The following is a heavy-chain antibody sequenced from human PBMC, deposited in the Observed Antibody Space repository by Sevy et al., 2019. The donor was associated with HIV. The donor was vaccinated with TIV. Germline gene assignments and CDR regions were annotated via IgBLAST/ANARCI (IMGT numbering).Heavy chain of an antibody. CDR1: GFIFSDYY. J-gene: IGHJ1*01. Sequence: GGSLSLSCAASGFIFSDYYMSWIRQAPGKGLEWVSYISSSGSTIYYADSVKGRFTISRDNAKKSGHLQINSLRAEDTAVYYCARGGDWNQAFFHHWGQGTLVTVSS. CDR2: ISSSGSTI. CDR3: ARGGDWNQAFFHH. V-gene: IGHV3-11*01. D-gene: IGHD1-1*01.